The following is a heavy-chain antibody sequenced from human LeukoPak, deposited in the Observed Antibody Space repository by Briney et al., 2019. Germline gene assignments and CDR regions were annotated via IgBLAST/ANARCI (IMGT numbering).Heavy chain of an antibody. CDR3: ARDPNALDF. Sequence: GGSLGLSCAASGFTFRNYVIHWVRQAPGKGLEWVAVTSSDLNVKLYADSVKGRFTISRDNSRSTLYLQMNSLRPEDTAIYYCARDPNALDFWGQGTLVTVSS. CDR2: TSSDLNVK. V-gene: IGHV3-30-3*01. J-gene: IGHJ4*02. CDR1: GFTFRNYV.